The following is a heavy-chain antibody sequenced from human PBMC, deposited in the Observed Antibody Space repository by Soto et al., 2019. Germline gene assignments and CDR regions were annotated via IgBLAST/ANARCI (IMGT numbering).Heavy chain of an antibody. V-gene: IGHV3-11*01. D-gene: IGHD5-18*01. Sequence: QVQLVESGGGLVKPGGSLRLSCAASGFTFSDYSMSWIRQAPGQGLEWVSYISNSGSTISYADSVRGRFTISRDNAKISLYLQMNSLRAEDTAVYFCARDQDTAMVMQTNDYYCDYWGQGTLVTVSS. CDR2: ISNSGSTI. J-gene: IGHJ4*02. CDR3: ARDQDTAMVMQTNDYYCDY. CDR1: GFTFSDYS.